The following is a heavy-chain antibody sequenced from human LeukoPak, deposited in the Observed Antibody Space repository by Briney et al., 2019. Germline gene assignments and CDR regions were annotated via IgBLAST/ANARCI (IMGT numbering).Heavy chain of an antibody. CDR2: ISFDGSNK. CDR1: GFTFSSYD. V-gene: IGHV3-30*03. Sequence: GGSLRLSCAASGFTFSSYDMHWVRQAPGKGLEWVAVISFDGSNKYYADSVKGRFTISRDNSKNTLYLQMNSLRAEDTAVYYCARARGATFLSDYWGQGTLVTVSS. CDR3: ARARGATFLSDY. D-gene: IGHD5-12*01. J-gene: IGHJ4*02.